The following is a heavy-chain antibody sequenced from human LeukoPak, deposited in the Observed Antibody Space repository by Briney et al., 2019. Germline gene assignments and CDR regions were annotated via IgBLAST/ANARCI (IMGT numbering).Heavy chain of an antibody. CDR3: ARGRIAARPTF. CDR1: GGSFSGYY. J-gene: IGHJ4*02. D-gene: IGHD6-6*01. CDR2: INHSGST. V-gene: IGHV4-34*01. Sequence: SETLSLTCAVYGGSFSGYYWSWIRQPPGEGLEWIGEINHSGSTNYNPSLKSRVTISVDTSKNQFSLMLSSVTAADTAVYSCARGRIAARPTFWGQGTLVTVSS.